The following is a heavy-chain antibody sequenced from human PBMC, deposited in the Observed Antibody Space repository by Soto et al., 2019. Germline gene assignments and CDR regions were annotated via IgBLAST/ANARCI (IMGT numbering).Heavy chain of an antibody. Sequence: GGSLRLCCAASVFTFSSYGMHWFRQAPGKGLEWVAVISYDGSNKYYADSVKGRFTISRDNSKNTLYLQMNSLRAEDTAVYYCAKGEYNWNYVRESYFDYWGQGTLVTVSS. J-gene: IGHJ4*02. CDR1: VFTFSSYG. CDR3: AKGEYNWNYVRESYFDY. CDR2: ISYDGSNK. V-gene: IGHV3-30*18. D-gene: IGHD1-7*01.